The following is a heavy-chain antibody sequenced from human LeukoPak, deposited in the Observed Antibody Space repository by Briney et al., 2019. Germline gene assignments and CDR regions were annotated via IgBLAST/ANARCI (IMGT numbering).Heavy chain of an antibody. CDR3: ARYFDTSAYHYHFDY. CDR1: GGCISTYY. Sequence: SETLSLTCTVSGGCISTYYWSWIRQPPGKGLEWIGYIHYTGSTNYNPSLKSRVTISVDTSKNQFSLKLSSVTAADTAVYYCARYFDTSAYHYHFDYWGQGTLVTVSS. V-gene: IGHV4-59*01. J-gene: IGHJ4*02. D-gene: IGHD3-22*01. CDR2: IHYTGST.